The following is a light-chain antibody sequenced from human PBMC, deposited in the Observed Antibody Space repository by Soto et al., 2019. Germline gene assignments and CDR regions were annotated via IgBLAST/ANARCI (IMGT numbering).Light chain of an antibody. Sequence: QSALTQPASVSGSPGQSITISCTGTSSDIGAFTSVSWYQQHPGKAPKHIIYDIIHRPSGVSDRFSGSKSVNTASLTVSGLQPEDEANYYCSSYSRTTTLLVFGGGTKLTVL. CDR1: SSDIGAFTS. CDR2: DII. V-gene: IGLV2-14*03. J-gene: IGLJ3*02. CDR3: SSYSRTTTLLV.